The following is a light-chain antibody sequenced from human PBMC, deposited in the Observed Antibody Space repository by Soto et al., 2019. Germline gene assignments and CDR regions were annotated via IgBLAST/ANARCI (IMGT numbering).Light chain of an antibody. CDR3: SSYTRSSTRV. CDR1: SSDVGGYNY. CDR2: DVS. V-gene: IGLV2-14*01. Sequence: QSALTQPASVSGSPGQSITISCTGTSSDVGGYNYVSWYQQHPDKAPKLMIYDVSNRPSGVSNSFSGSKSGNTASLTIYGLQAEDEAAYYCSSYTRSSTRVFGTATKFTVL. J-gene: IGLJ1*01.